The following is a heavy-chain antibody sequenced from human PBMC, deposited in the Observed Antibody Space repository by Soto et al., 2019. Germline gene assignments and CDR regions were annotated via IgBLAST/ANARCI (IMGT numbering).Heavy chain of an antibody. CDR1: GYTFMSHV. CDR3: ARDSGVRGPSGDLDY. CDR2: VTGGNGDT. V-gene: IGHV1-3*01. Sequence: QVQLVQSGAEVKEPGASVKVSCRASGYTFMSHVMHWVRQAPGQRLEWMGWVTGGNGDTKYSQKFQGRVTITRDTYATTAYMELSRLTSEDKAVYYCARDSGVRGPSGDLDYWGQGTLVTVSS. J-gene: IGHJ4*02. D-gene: IGHD2-21*02.